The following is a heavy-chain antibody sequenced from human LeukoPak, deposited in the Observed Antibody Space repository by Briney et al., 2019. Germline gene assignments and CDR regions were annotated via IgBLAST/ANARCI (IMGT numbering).Heavy chain of an antibody. CDR1: GFTVSSNY. Sequence: GWSLRLSCAASGFTVSSNYMSWVRQAPGKGLEWVSVIYSGGSTYYADSVKGRFTISRDNSKNTLYLQMNSLRAEDTAVYYCARDRLYSSSSEDYWGQGTLVTVSS. D-gene: IGHD6-6*01. CDR3: ARDRLYSSSSEDY. CDR2: IYSGGST. V-gene: IGHV3-53*01. J-gene: IGHJ4*02.